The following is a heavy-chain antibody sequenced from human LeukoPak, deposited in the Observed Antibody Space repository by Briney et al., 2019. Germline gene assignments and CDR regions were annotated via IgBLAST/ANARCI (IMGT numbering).Heavy chain of an antibody. V-gene: IGHV5-51*01. CDR1: GYSFTSYW. CDR2: IYPGDSDT. J-gene: IGHJ4*02. D-gene: IGHD3-22*01. Sequence: GESLKISCKGSGYSFTSYWIGWVRQMPGKGLEWMGIIYPGDSDTRYSPSFQGQVTISADKSISTAYLQWSSLKASDTAMYYCARGEYYYDIRGYAHMDYWGQGTLVAVSS. CDR3: ARGEYYYDIRGYAHMDY.